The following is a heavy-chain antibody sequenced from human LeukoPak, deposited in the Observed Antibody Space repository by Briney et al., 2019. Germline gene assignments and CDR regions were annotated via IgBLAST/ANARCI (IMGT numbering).Heavy chain of an antibody. J-gene: IGHJ6*03. V-gene: IGHV3-30*02. CDR1: GFTFSNYG. D-gene: IGHD2-2*01. Sequence: GGSPRLSCAASGFTFSNYGMHWVRQAPGKGLEWVAFIRYDGSNKYYADSVKGRFTISRDNSKNTLYLQMNSLRAEDTAVYYCAKDSGVVVVPAQDYYYMDVWGKGTTVTVSS. CDR3: AKDSGVVVVPAQDYYYMDV. CDR2: IRYDGSNK.